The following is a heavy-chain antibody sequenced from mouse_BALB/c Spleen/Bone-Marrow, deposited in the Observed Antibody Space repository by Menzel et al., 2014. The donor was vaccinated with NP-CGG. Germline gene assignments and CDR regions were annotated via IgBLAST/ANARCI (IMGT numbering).Heavy chain of an antibody. CDR3: ARSDGYRAMDY. J-gene: IGHJ4*01. D-gene: IGHD2-3*01. Sequence: VKVVESGPELVKPGASVKISCKASGYAFSYSWMNWVKQRPGQGLEWIGRIYPGDGDTYYNGKFKGRATLTADKSSSTAYMQLSSLTSVDSAVYFCARSDGYRAMDYWGQGSSVTVSS. CDR2: IYPGDGDT. V-gene: IGHV1-82*01. CDR1: GYAFSYSW.